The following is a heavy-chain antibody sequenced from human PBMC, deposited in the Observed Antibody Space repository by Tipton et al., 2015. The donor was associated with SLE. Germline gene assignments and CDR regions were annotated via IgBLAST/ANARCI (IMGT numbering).Heavy chain of an antibody. CDR3: AREAGNCDYIWGSYPSYGMDV. J-gene: IGHJ6*02. V-gene: IGHV3-74*01. D-gene: IGHD3-16*02. Sequence: SLRLSCAASGFTFDDYAMHWVRQAPGKGLVWVSRINSDGSSTSYADSVKGRFTISRDNAKNTLYLQMHSLRAEDTAVYYCAREAGNCDYIWGSYPSYGMDVWGQGTTVTVSS. CDR1: GFTFDDYA. CDR2: INSDGSST.